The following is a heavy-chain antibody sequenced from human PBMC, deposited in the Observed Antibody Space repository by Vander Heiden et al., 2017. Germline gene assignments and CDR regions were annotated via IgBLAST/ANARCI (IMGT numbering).Heavy chain of an antibody. CDR2: ISGSGGSR. J-gene: IGHJ4*02. Sequence: EVQPFESRRALVQPGWSLRLSHPPSGIPSDSYAINWGRQGPGKGLGWVSAISGSGGSRYYAGSVKGRFTISRDNSKDTLYLQMNSLRAEDTAVYYCAKGGPYYDFGLFDYWGQGTLVTVSS. D-gene: IGHD3-22*01. CDR1: GIPSDSYA. CDR3: AKGGPYYDFGLFDY. V-gene: IGHV3-23*01.